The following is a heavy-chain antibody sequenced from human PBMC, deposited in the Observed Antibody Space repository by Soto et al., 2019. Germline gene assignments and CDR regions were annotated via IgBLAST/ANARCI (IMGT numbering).Heavy chain of an antibody. CDR3: ARGTVVRSEPAYYYGMDV. CDR2: IIPIFGTA. V-gene: IGHV1-69*13. D-gene: IGHD2-15*01. CDR1: GGTFSSYA. J-gene: IGHJ6*02. Sequence: GASVKVSCKASGGTFSSYAISWVRQAPGQGLEWMGGIIPIFGTANYAQKFQGRVTITADESTSTACMELSSLRSEDTAVYYCARGTVVRSEPAYYYGMDVWGQGTTVTVSS.